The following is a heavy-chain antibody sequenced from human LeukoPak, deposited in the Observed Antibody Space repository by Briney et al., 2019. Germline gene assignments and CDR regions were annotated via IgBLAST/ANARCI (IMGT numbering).Heavy chain of an antibody. V-gene: IGHV1-2*02. CDR3: ARDVGGFRYSDY. J-gene: IGHJ4*02. CDR1: GYTFTGYY. D-gene: IGHD3-16*01. Sequence: ASVKVSCKASGYTFTGYYMHWVRQAPGQGLEWMGWINPNSGGTNYAQKFQSRVTMTRDTSISTAYMELSRLRSDDTAVYYCARDVGGFRYSDYWGQGTLVTVSS. CDR2: INPNSGGT.